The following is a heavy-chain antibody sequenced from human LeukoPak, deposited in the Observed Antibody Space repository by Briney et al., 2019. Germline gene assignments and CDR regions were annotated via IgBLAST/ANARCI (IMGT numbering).Heavy chain of an antibody. Sequence: PGGSLRLSCAASGFTFSSYGMSWVRQAPGKGLEWVAFIRYDGGNKYYADSVKGRFTISRANYKNTLYLQMNSLRTEDAAVYYCAKEIWPTVTIPGWTYFDYWGQGTLVTVSS. CDR3: AKEIWPTVTIPGWTYFDY. V-gene: IGHV3-30*02. J-gene: IGHJ4*01. CDR1: GFTFSSYG. D-gene: IGHD4-17*01. CDR2: IRYDGGNK.